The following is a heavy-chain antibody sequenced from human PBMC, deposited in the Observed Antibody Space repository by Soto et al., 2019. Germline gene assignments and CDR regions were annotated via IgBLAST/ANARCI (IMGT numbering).Heavy chain of an antibody. CDR2: IYFSGSS. D-gene: IGHD2-15*01. CDR3: ARTDGGNYCDY. J-gene: IGHJ4*02. V-gene: IGHV4-30-4*01. CDR1: GGSVNSDDYY. Sequence: QVQLQESGPGLVKPSQTLSLTCTVSGGSVNSDDYYWSWLRQPPGKGLEWIGSIYFSGSSYYTPSLKSRATISLDSSKNQFSLKLSSVTAADTAVFYCARTDGGNYCDYWGQGILVTVAS.